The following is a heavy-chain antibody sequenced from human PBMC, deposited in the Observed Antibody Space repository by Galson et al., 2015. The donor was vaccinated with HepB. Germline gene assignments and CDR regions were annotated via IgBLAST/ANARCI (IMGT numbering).Heavy chain of an antibody. CDR3: ARESKAYDILTGWGFDP. CDR1: GFTFSDYS. V-gene: IGHV3-21*01. CDR2: ISSTGTYI. J-gene: IGHJ5*02. D-gene: IGHD3-9*01. Sequence: SLRLSCAASGFTFSDYSMNWVRQAPGKGLEWVSSISSTGTYIYYADSMKGRFTISRDDAKNSLYLQMSSLRAEDTAVYYCARESKAYDILTGWGFDPWGQGTLVTVSS.